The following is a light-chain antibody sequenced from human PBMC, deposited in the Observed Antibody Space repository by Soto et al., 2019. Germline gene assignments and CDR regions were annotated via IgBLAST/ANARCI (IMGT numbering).Light chain of an antibody. CDR3: QKYSTYQWT. CDR2: KAS. V-gene: IGKV1-5*03. Sequence: DIQMTQSPSTLSASVGDRVTITCRASQNISTLLAWYQQRPGKAPNLLIYKASSLESGDPSMFSVSGSGTEFPLTISSLQHDDFATSFWQKYSTYQWTFGQGTKVKVK. CDR1: QNISTL. J-gene: IGKJ1*01.